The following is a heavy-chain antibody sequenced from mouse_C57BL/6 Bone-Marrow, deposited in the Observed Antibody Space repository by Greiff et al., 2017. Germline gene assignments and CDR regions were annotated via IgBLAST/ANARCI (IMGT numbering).Heavy chain of an antibody. D-gene: IGHD2-1*01. V-gene: IGHV1-55*01. Sequence: QVQLQQPGAELVKPGASVKMSCKASGYTFTSYWITWVKQRPGQGLEWIGDIYPGSGSTNYHEKFKSKATLTVDKSSSTAYMQLSSLTSEDTAVYYCARGYYGKLNFDYWGQGTTLTVSS. CDR2: IYPGSGST. CDR3: ARGYYGKLNFDY. CDR1: GYTFTSYW. J-gene: IGHJ2*01.